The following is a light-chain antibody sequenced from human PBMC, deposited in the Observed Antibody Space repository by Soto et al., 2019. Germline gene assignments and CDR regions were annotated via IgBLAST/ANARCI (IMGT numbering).Light chain of an antibody. J-gene: IGKJ1*01. CDR1: QSVSSN. CDR3: QQYNNWGT. CDR2: GAS. V-gene: IGKV3-15*01. Sequence: EIVMTQSPATLSVSPGERATLSCRASQSVSSNLAWYQQKPGQAPRLLIYGASTRATGIPARFSGSGSGTEFPLTISSLQSDAFAVYYCQQYNNWGTFGQGTKVEIK.